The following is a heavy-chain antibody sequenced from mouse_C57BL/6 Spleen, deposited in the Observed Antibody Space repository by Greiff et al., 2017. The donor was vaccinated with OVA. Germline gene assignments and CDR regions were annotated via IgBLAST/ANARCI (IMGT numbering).Heavy chain of an antibody. CDR1: GFSLTSYA. Sequence: QVQLQQSGPGLVAPSQSLSITCTVSGFSLTSYAISWVRQPPGKGLEWLGVIWTGGGTNYKSALKSRLSISKDNSKSQVFLKMNSLQTDDTARYYCARKEEAQALWAMDYWGQGTSVTVSS. V-gene: IGHV2-9-1*01. CDR2: IWTGGGT. J-gene: IGHJ4*01. D-gene: IGHD3-2*02. CDR3: ARKEEAQALWAMDY.